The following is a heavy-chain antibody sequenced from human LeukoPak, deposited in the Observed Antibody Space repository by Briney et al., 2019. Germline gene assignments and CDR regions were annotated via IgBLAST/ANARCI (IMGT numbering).Heavy chain of an antibody. CDR2: MNPNSGNT. J-gene: IGHJ4*02. D-gene: IGHD3-22*01. V-gene: IGHV1-8*01. CDR3: ARGLYYYDSSGYYHHNYFDY. CDR1: GYTFTSYD. Sequence: ASVKVSCKASGYTFTSYDINWVRQAPGQGLEWMGWMNPNSGNTGYAQKFQGRVTMTRNTSISTAYMELSSLRSEDTAVYYCARGLYYYDSSGYYHHNYFDYWGQGTLVTVSS.